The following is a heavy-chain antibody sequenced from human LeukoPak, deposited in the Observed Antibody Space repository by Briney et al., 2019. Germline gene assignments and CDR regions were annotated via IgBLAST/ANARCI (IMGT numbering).Heavy chain of an antibody. CDR2: ISSSGSTI. D-gene: IGHD1-14*01. CDR1: GFTFSDYY. V-gene: IGHV3-11*01. CDR3: ARDSATGLRYMDV. J-gene: IGHJ6*03. Sequence: GGSLRLSCAASGFTFSDYYMSWIRQAPGKGLEWVSYISSSGSTIYYADSVKGRFTISRDNAKNSLYLQMNSLRAEDTAVYYCARDSATGLRYMDVWGKGTTVTVSS.